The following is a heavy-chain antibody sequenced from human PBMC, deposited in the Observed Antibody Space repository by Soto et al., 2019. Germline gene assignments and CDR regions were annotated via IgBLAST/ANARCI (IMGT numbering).Heavy chain of an antibody. V-gene: IGHV4-4*02. CDR1: GGSISSSNW. CDR2: IYHSGST. J-gene: IGHJ6*02. CDR3: ARSPDSSGYYPRWYYYGMDV. Sequence: QVQLQESGPGLVKPSGTLSLTCAVSGGSISSSNWWSWVRQPPGKGLEWIGEIYHSGSTNYNPSLKGRVTISVDKSKNQFSRKLSSVTAADTAVYYCARSPDSSGYYPRWYYYGMDVWGQGTTVTVSS. D-gene: IGHD3-22*01.